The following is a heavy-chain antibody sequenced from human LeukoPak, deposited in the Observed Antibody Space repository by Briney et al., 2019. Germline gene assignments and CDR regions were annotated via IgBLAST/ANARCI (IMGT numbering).Heavy chain of an antibody. CDR3: AGLVGRYSSGLYYYYFDY. CDR1: GDSINSLDL. V-gene: IGHV4-4*02. Sequence: ASETLSLTCTVSGDSINSLDLWSWVRQPPGQGLEWIGEMYLSGTTHSNPSVKSRVTISIDKSKNQFFLNLSSVTAADTAVYYCAGLVGRYSSGLYYYYFDYWGQGTLVTVSS. D-gene: IGHD3-22*01. J-gene: IGHJ4*02. CDR2: MYLSGTT.